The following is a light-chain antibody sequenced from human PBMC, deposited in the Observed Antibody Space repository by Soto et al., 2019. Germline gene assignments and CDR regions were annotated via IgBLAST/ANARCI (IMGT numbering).Light chain of an antibody. CDR1: QSVSSY. V-gene: IGKV3-11*01. CDR2: DAS. CDR3: QQRSNWLT. J-gene: IGKJ4*01. Sequence: EIVLTQSPATLSLSPGERATLSCRASQSVSSYLAWYQQKPGQAPRLLIYDASKRATGIPARFSGSGSGTAFPLTISSLEPEDFAIYSCQQRSNWLTFGGGTKVEIK.